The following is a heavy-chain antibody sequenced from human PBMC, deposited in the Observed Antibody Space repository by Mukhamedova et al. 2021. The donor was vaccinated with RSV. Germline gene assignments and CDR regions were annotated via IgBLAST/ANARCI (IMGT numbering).Heavy chain of an antibody. J-gene: IGHJ6*03. CDR3: ARGLWGYSSSPCYYYMDV. D-gene: IGHD6-6*01. CDR2: VYDSGSS. Sequence: WNWIRQPPGKGLEWIGYVYDSGSSNYTPSLKSRVTISIDTSKSQFSLKLSAVTAAATAVYYCARGLWGYSSSPCYYYMDVWGNGTT. V-gene: IGHV4-59*01.